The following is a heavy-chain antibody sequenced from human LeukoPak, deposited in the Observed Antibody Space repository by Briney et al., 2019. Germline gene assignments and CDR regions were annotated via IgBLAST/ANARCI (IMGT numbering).Heavy chain of an antibody. V-gene: IGHV3-21*01. Sequence: GGSLRLSCAASGFTFSSYSMNWVRQAPGKGLEWVSSISSSSSYIYYADSVKGRFTISRDNAKNSLYLQMNSLRAEDTAVYYCARAEWEPPTRQCYYGMDVWGQGTTVTVSS. J-gene: IGHJ6*02. CDR3: ARAEWEPPTRQCYYGMDV. CDR1: GFTFSSYS. D-gene: IGHD1-26*01. CDR2: ISSSSSYI.